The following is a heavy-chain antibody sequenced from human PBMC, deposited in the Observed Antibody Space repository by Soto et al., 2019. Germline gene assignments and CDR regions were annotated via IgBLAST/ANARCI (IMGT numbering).Heavy chain of an antibody. Sequence: GGSLRLSCAASGFTFSSYGMHWVRQAPGKGLEWVAVIWYDGSNKYYADSVKGRFTISRDNSKNTLYLQMNSLRAEDTAVYYCARGYCTNGVCYRDAFDIWGQGTMVTVSS. CDR2: IWYDGSNK. V-gene: IGHV3-33*01. CDR3: ARGYCTNGVCYRDAFDI. CDR1: GFTFSSYG. J-gene: IGHJ3*02. D-gene: IGHD2-8*01.